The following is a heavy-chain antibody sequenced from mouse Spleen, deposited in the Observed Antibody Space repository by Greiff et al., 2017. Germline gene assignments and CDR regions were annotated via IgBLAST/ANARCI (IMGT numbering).Heavy chain of an antibody. D-gene: IGHD2-3*01. Sequence: VKLVESGPGLVAPSQSLSITCTVSGFSLTSYGVDWVRQSPGKGLEWLGVIWGVGSTNYNSALKSRLSISKDNSKSQVFLKMNSLQTDDTAMYYCARFYDGYPFAYWGQGTLVTVSA. CDR3: ARFYDGYPFAY. V-gene: IGHV2-6*01. CDR1: GFSLTSYG. J-gene: IGHJ3*01. CDR2: IWGVGST.